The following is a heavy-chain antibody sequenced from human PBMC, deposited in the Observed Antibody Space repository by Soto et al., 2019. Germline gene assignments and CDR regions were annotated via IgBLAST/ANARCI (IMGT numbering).Heavy chain of an antibody. Sequence: ASVEVSCKASGYTFTSCDINWVRQATGQGLEWMGWMNPNSGNTGYAQKFQGRVTMTRNTSISTAYMELSSLRSEDTAVYYCARAPYDFWSGYQLSLDVWGKGTTVTVSS. CDR3: ARAPYDFWSGYQLSLDV. V-gene: IGHV1-8*01. J-gene: IGHJ6*04. CDR2: MNPNSGNT. CDR1: GYTFTSCD. D-gene: IGHD3-3*01.